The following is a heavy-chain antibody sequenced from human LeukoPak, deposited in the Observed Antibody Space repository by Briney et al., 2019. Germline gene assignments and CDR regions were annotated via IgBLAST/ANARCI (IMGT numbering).Heavy chain of an antibody. V-gene: IGHV4-39*07. Sequence: SETLSLTCTVSGGSISSSSYYWGWIRQPPGKGLEWIGSIYYSGSTYYDPSLKSRVTISVDTSKSQFSLYMDSVTAADTAVYYCARDWNRYAYWGQGTLVTVSS. CDR1: GGSISSSSYY. D-gene: IGHD1-1*01. J-gene: IGHJ4*02. CDR2: IYYSGST. CDR3: ARDWNRYAY.